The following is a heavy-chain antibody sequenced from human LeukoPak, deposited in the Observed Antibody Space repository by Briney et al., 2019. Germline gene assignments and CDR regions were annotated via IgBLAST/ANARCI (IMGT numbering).Heavy chain of an antibody. V-gene: IGHV3-21*01. J-gene: IGHJ4*02. CDR2: ISSSSSYI. D-gene: IGHD6-13*01. Sequence: GGSLRLSCAASGFTFSSYSMNWVRQAPGKGLEWVSSISSSSSYIYYADSVKGRFTIPRDNAKNSLYLQMNSLRAEDTAVYYCARGRNLGSQFDYWGQGTLVTVSS. CDR1: GFTFSSYS. CDR3: ARGRNLGSQFDY.